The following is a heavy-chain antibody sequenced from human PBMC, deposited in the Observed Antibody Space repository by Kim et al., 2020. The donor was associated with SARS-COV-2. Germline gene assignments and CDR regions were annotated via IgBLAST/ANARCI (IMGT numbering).Heavy chain of an antibody. Sequence: GGSLRLSCAASGFTFNNFAMDWIRRAPGKGLEWISAITSSGHKTYYPDSVRGRFTISRDNSKSTLYLQLSSLRVEDTAIYYCAKEAPKEMGVYTADYLGQGTLVTVSS. J-gene: IGHJ4*02. D-gene: IGHD2-8*01. CDR1: GFTFNNFA. CDR2: ITSSGHKT. CDR3: AKEAPKEMGVYTADY. V-gene: IGHV3-23*01.